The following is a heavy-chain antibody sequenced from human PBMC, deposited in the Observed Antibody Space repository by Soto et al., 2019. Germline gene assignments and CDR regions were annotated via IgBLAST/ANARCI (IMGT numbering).Heavy chain of an antibody. V-gene: IGHV3-23*01. CDR3: AKARSGNYLHYFDY. J-gene: IGHJ4*02. Sequence: XGSLRLSCAASGFIFSSYAMNWVRHTPGKGLEWIAGISGSGISTYYADSVKGRFTISRDNSKKMLYLQMSSLRAEDSAEYFCAKARSGNYLHYFDYWGKGTLVTV. D-gene: IGHD3-22*01. CDR1: GFIFSSYA. CDR2: ISGSGIST.